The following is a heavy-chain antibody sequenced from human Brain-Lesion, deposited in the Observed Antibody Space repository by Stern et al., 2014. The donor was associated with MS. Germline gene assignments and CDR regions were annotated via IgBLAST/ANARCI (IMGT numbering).Heavy chain of an antibody. CDR2: IYYRGST. J-gene: IGHJ4*02. V-gene: IGHV4-39*01. CDR1: GGSISSNSYY. Sequence: VQLVESGPGLVKPSETLSLTCTVSGGSISSNSYYWGWIRQPPGKGLEWIGGIYYRGSTYYNPSLKSRVTISKDTSKNQLSLNLKSVTAADTAVYFCAKVWLGELPENPFDYWGQGTLVTVSS. CDR3: AKVWLGELPENPFDY. D-gene: IGHD3-10*01.